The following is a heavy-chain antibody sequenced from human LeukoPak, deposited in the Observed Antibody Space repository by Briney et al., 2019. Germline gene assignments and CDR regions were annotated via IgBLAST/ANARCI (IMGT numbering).Heavy chain of an antibody. CDR1: GFTFSSYW. CDR3: ARAPSPLNYYGSGSYLF. CDR2: IKQDGSEK. Sequence: GGSLRLSCAASGFTFSSYWMSWVRQAPGKGLEWVANIKQDGSEKYYVDSVKGRFTISRDNAKNSLYLQMNSLRAEDTAVYYCARAPSPLNYYGSGSYLFWGQGTLVTVSS. D-gene: IGHD3-10*01. J-gene: IGHJ4*02. V-gene: IGHV3-7*01.